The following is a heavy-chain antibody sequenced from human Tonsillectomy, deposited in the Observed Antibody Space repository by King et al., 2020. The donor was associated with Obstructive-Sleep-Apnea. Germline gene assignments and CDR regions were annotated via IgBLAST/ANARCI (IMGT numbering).Heavy chain of an antibody. J-gene: IGHJ4*02. CDR2: MNPNGGNT. CDR1: GYTFSRAE. V-gene: IGHV1-8*01. D-gene: IGHD6-13*01. Sequence: VQLVESGAEVKKPGASVKVSCRASGYTFSRAEIHWVRQAPGQGLEWMGWMNPNGGNTAYVQKFQGRVTMTRNPSINTAYMELSSLRSTDTAVYFCARGSSRSFDIWGQGTLVTVSS. CDR3: ARGSSRSFDI.